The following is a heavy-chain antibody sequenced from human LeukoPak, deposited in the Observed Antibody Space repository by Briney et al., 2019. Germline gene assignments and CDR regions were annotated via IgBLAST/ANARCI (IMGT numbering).Heavy chain of an antibody. CDR1: GFTFSDYF. CDR3: VRVGYYDF. CDR2: ISSSSDYA. D-gene: IGHD2-8*01. Sequence: PGGSLRLSCAASGFTFSDYFMSWIRQAPGKGPEWVSYISSSSDYANYADSVKGRFTISRDNARNALYLQMNSLRAEDTAVYFCVRVGYYDFWGQGTMVTVSS. J-gene: IGHJ3*01. V-gene: IGHV3-11*05.